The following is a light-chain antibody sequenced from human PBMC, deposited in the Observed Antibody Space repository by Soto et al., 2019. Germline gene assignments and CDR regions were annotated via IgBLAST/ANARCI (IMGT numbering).Light chain of an antibody. CDR1: ESVHRN. Sequence: EMAMTQSPATLSVSPGERVTLSCRASESVHRNLAWYQQKPGQGPSLLIYYASTRATGVPDRFTGSGSGTEFTLTISSLQSEDFGVYHCQHYSIWPPTFGPGTKVEIK. CDR2: YAS. CDR3: QHYSIWPPT. V-gene: IGKV3-15*01. J-gene: IGKJ3*01.